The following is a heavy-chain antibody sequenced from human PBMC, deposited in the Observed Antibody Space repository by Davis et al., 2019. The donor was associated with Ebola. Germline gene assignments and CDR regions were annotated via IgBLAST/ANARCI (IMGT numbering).Heavy chain of an antibody. CDR3: VRDGCPTTNCYGDY. CDR2: ISGSGAST. CDR1: GFTFSNSA. Sequence: PGGSLRLSCAASGFTFSNSAMTWVRQAPGKGLEWVSTISGSGASTYYADSAKGRFSISRDNSKNMMYLQMNNLRAEETAVYYCVRDGCPTTNCYGDYWGQGTLVTVSS. D-gene: IGHD2-2*01. V-gene: IGHV3-23*01. J-gene: IGHJ4*02.